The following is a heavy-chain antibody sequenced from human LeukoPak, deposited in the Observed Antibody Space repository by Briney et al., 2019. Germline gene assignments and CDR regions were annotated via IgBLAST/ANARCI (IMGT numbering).Heavy chain of an antibody. Sequence: SSETLSLTCAVYGGSFSGYYWSWIRQPPGKGLEWIGEINHSGSTNYNPSLKSRVTISVDTSKNQFSLKLSSVTAADTAVYYCARQQVISPPTDPWGQGTLVTVSS. CDR1: GGSFSGYY. V-gene: IGHV4-34*01. CDR3: ARQQVISPPTDP. D-gene: IGHD3-16*02. CDR2: INHSGST. J-gene: IGHJ5*02.